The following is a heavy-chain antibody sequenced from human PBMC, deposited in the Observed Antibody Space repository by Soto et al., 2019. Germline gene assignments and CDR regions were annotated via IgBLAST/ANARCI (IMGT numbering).Heavy chain of an antibody. CDR3: ASPASTVVRDYYYYDGMDV. Sequence: QVQLVQSGAEVKKPGASVKVSCKASGYTFTSYDINWVRQATGQGLEWMGWMNPNSGNTGYAQKFQGRVTMTRNTSISTAYMELSSLRSEDTAVYYCASPASTVVRDYYYYDGMDVWGQGTTVTVSS. CDR2: MNPNSGNT. D-gene: IGHD4-17*01. J-gene: IGHJ6*02. CDR1: GYTFTSYD. V-gene: IGHV1-8*01.